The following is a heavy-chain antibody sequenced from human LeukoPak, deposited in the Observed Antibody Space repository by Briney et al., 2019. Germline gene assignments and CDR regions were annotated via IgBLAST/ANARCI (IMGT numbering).Heavy chain of an antibody. V-gene: IGHV3-30*18. CDR3: ANDLGDY. D-gene: IGHD3-16*01. J-gene: IGHJ4*02. CDR1: GFTFSSYG. CDR2: ISYDGSNK. Sequence: GGSLRLSCAASGFTFSSYGMHWVRQAPGKGLEWVAVISYDGSNKYYADSVKGRFTISRDNSKNTLYLQMNSVRAEDTAVYYCANDLGDYWGQGTLVTVSS.